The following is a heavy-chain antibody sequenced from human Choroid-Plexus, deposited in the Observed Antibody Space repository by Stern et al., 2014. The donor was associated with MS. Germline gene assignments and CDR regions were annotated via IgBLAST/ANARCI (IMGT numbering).Heavy chain of an antibody. D-gene: IGHD2/OR15-2a*01. J-gene: IGHJ5*02. CDR2: VAYDGRNK. CDR1: GFTFGSCA. CDR3: AKDRQYLTYFFDH. Sequence: VQLVESGGGVVQPGRPLRLSCVASGFTFGSCAMPLVRPAPGTGLEWVAGVAYDGRNKYYADSGKGRFTIARDNSQNTLYMQMSSLRPEDTAVYYCAKDRQYLTYFFDHWGQGSLVTVSS. V-gene: IGHV3-30*18.